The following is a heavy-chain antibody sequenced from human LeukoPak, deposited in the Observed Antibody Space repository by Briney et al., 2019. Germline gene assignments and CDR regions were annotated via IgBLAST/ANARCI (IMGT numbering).Heavy chain of an antibody. Sequence: GGSLRLSCAASGFTFSSFWMHWVRQAPGKGLVWISRINSDGSSASYADSVKGRFTISRDNAKNTLYLQMNSLRAEDTAVYYCARDSSEAVGYYFDYWGQGTLVTVSS. CDR2: INSDGSSA. J-gene: IGHJ4*02. CDR1: GFTFSSFW. CDR3: ARDSSEAVGYYFDY. V-gene: IGHV3-74*01. D-gene: IGHD6-19*01.